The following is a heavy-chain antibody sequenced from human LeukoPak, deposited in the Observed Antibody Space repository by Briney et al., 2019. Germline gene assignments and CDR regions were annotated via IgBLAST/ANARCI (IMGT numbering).Heavy chain of an antibody. V-gene: IGHV1-2*02. CDR1: GYTFTGYY. D-gene: IGHD3-10*01. Sequence: ASVKVSCKASGYTFTGYYMEWVRQAPGQGLEWMGWINPNSGGTKYEQKFQGRVTMTRDTSINTAYMELSRLRSDDTAIYYCARGAKLMISMVRGVLASRDGLDIWGRGTMLTVSS. J-gene: IGHJ3*02. CDR2: INPNSGGT. CDR3: ARGAKLMISMVRGVLASRDGLDI.